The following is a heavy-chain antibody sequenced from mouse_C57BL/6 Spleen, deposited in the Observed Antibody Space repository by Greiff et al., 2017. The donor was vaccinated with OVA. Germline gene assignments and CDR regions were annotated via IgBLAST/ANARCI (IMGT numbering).Heavy chain of an antibody. CDR2: IYPGNSDT. V-gene: IGHV1-5*01. D-gene: IGHD1-1*01. Sequence: VQLQQSGTVLARPGASVKMSCKTSGYTFTSYWMHWVKQRPGQGLEWIGAIYPGNSDTSYNQKFKGKAKLTAVTSASTAYMELSSLTNEDSAVYYCTITTVVGNWYFDVWGTGTTVTVSS. CDR3: TITTVVGNWYFDV. J-gene: IGHJ1*03. CDR1: GYTFTSYW.